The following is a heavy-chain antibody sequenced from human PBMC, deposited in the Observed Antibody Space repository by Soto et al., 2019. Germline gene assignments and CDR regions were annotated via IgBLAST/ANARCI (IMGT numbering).Heavy chain of an antibody. V-gene: IGHV2-5*02. D-gene: IGHD5-12*01. Sequence: QITVKESGLTLVKPTQTLTLTCTFSGFSLSTNGMGVGWIRQSPGKALEWLALVYWDDDRRYSPSLRSRLTITQDTSKNQVDLTMTNMDPVDTATYSCARLTRGVYESGRLWKKFDYWGQGTLVTVSS. J-gene: IGHJ4*02. CDR3: ARLTRGVYESGRLWKKFDY. CDR1: GFSLSTNGMG. CDR2: VYWDDDR.